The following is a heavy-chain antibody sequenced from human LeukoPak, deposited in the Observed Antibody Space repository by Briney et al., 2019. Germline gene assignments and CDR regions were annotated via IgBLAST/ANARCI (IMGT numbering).Heavy chain of an antibody. CDR1: GFTFSSYA. V-gene: IGHV3-23*01. CDR3: AKDSIQEGITVIVVVIALAAFDI. J-gene: IGHJ3*02. CDR2: ISGSGGST. Sequence: GGSLRLSCAASGFTFSSYAMSWVRQAPGKGLEWVSAISGSGGSTYYADSVKGRFTISRDNSKNTLYLQMNSLRAEDTAVYYCAKDSIQEGITVIVVVIALAAFDIWGQGTMVTVSS. D-gene: IGHD3-22*01.